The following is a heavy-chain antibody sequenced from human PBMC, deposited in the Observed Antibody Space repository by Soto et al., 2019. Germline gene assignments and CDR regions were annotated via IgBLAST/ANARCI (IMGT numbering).Heavy chain of an antibody. J-gene: IGHJ4*02. CDR2: VYWDDDK. V-gene: IGHV2-5*02. D-gene: IGHD3-16*01. CDR1: GFSLNTRDVG. CDR3: APCRGGVASF. Sequence: QITLNESGPALVKPTQTLTLTCTFSGFSLNTRDVGVGWIRQPPGKALEWLGVVYWDDDKTYSPSLKSRLTITKDTPTNQVVLRMTKMDPVDTATYYCAPCRGGVASFWGQGTLVTVSS.